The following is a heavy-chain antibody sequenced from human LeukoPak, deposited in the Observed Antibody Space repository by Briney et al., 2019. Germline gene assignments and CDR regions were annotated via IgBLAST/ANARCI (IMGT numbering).Heavy chain of an antibody. D-gene: IGHD2-15*01. CDR1: GGSISSYY. CDR2: IYYSGST. CDR3: ARRCSGGSCYYYFDY. J-gene: IGHJ4*02. V-gene: IGHV4-59*01. Sequence: SQTLSLTCTVSGGSISSYYWSWIRQPPGKGLEWIGYIYYSGSTNYNPSLKSRVTISVDTSKNQFSLKLSSVTAADTAVYYCARRCSGGSCYYYFDYWGQGTLVTVSS.